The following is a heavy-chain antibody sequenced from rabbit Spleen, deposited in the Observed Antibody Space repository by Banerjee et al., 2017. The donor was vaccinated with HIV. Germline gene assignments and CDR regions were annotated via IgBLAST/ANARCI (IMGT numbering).Heavy chain of an antibody. D-gene: IGHD6-1*01. V-gene: IGHV1S40*01. J-gene: IGHJ4*01. CDR1: GFSFNASYW. Sequence: QLLEESGGDLVKPGASLTLTCTASGFSFNASYWICWVRQAPGKGLEWNACIYAGSSDNTGYASWAKGRFTISKTSSTTVTLQMTSLTAADTATYFCARETYYADYPYSTSGFNLWGPGTLVTVS. CDR2: IYAGSSDNT. CDR3: ARETYYADYPYSTSGFNL.